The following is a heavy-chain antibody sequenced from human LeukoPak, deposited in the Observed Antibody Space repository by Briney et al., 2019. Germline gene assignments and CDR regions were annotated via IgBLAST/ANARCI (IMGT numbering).Heavy chain of an antibody. CDR1: GGSISSYY. CDR3: ARLFHYYDSSGYRGGAFDI. V-gene: IGHV4-59*08. CDR2: IYYSGST. J-gene: IGHJ3*02. Sequence: SETLSLTCTVSGGSISSYYWSWIRQPPGKGLEWIGYIYYSGSTNYNPSLKSRVTISVDTSKNQFSLRLSSVTAADTAVYYCARLFHYYDSSGYRGGAFDIWGQGTMVTVSS. D-gene: IGHD3-22*01.